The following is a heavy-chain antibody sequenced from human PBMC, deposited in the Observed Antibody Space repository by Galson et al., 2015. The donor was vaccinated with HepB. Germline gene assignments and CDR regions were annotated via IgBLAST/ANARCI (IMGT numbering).Heavy chain of an antibody. D-gene: IGHD3-3*01. CDR3: TTTYYDFWSGYFFDY. J-gene: IGHJ4*02. CDR1: GFTFSNAW. V-gene: IGHV3-15*01. Sequence: SLRLSCAASGFTFSNAWMSWVRQAPGKGLEWVGRIKSKTDGGTTDYAAPVKGRFTISRDDSKNTLYLQMNSLKTEDTAVYYCTTTYYDFWSGYFFDYWGQGTLVTVSS. CDR2: IKSKTDGGTT.